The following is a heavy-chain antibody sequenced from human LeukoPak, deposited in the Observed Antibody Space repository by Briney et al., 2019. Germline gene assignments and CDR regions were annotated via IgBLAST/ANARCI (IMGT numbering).Heavy chain of an antibody. Sequence: GGCLRLSCAASGFTFSDSAIHWVRPASGKGVEWAGRIRGKGFSDPPAYAASVKDRFTISRDDSESTAYLQMNSLKAEDTAVYYCTVPQSGGNWFDPWGPGTQVTVSS. V-gene: IGHV3-73*01. D-gene: IGHD3-16*01. J-gene: IGHJ5*02. CDR1: GFTFSDSA. CDR3: TVPQSGGNWFDP. CDR2: IRGKGFSDPP.